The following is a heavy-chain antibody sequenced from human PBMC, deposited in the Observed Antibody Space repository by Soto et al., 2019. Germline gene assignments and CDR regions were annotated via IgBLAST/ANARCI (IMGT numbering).Heavy chain of an antibody. D-gene: IGHD3-9*01. V-gene: IGHV3-15*07. CDR3: TTGPKYYDILSGYYEYFDY. J-gene: IGHJ4*02. CDR1: GFTFSNAW. Sequence: EVQLVESGGGLVKPGGSLRLSCAASGFTFSNAWMNWVRQAPGKGLEWVGRIKSKTDGGTTDYAAPVEGRFTISRDYSKTTLYLQMNSLNTDDTAVYYCTTGPKYYDILSGYYEYFDYWGQGTLVTVSS. CDR2: IKSKTDGGTT.